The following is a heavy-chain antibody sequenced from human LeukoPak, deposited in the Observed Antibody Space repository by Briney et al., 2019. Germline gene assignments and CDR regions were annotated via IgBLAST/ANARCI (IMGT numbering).Heavy chain of an antibody. V-gene: IGHV4-30-2*03. CDR1: GGSISSGGYY. CDR3: ARRITIFGV. J-gene: IGHJ4*02. CDR2: IYYNGST. Sequence: PSETLSLTCTVSGGSISSGGYYWSWIRQPPGKGLEWIGSIYYNGSTYYNPSLKSRVTISVDTPKNQFSLKLSSVTAADTAVYYCARRITIFGVWGQGTLVTVSS. D-gene: IGHD3-3*01.